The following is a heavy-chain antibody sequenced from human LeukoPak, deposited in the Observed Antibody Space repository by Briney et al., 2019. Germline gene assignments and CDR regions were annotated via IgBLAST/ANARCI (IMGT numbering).Heavy chain of an antibody. D-gene: IGHD3-16*02. CDR1: GYTFTSYG. J-gene: IGHJ5*02. CDR3: ARDSYDYVWGSYRTLNS. CDR2: ISAYNGNT. Sequence: ASVKVSCKASGYTFTSYGITWVRQAPGQGLEWMGWISAYNGNTNYAQKVQGRVTMTTDTSTNTADMELRSLRSDDTAVYYCARDSYDYVWGSYRTLNSWGQGTLVTVSS. V-gene: IGHV1-18*01.